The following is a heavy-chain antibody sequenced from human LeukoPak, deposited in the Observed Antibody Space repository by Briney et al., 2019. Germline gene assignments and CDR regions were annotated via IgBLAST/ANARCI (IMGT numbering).Heavy chain of an antibody. J-gene: IGHJ4*02. D-gene: IGHD6-19*01. CDR2: IKSDGITI. CDR3: ARDLAGGWSPYYFDY. CDR1: GFTFSNYM. V-gene: IGHV3-74*01. Sequence: GGSLRLSCAASGFTFSNYMMHWVRQAPGKGLVWVSRIKSDGITITYADSVKGRFTISRDNAKNTLYLQMNSLRAEDTAVYFCARDLAGGWSPYYFDYWGQGNMVTVSS.